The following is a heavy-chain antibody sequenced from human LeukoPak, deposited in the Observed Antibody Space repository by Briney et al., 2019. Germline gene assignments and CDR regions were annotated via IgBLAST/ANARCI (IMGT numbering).Heavy chain of an antibody. D-gene: IGHD6-19*01. Sequence: SVKVSCKASGFTFTSSAVQWVRQARGQRLEWIGWIVVGSGNTNYAQKFQERVAITRDMSTSTAYMELGSLRSEDTAVYYCAAGGIAVAPMTFDIWGQGTMVTVSS. CDR3: AAGGIAVAPMTFDI. J-gene: IGHJ3*02. CDR1: GFTFTSSA. CDR2: IVVGSGNT. V-gene: IGHV1-58*01.